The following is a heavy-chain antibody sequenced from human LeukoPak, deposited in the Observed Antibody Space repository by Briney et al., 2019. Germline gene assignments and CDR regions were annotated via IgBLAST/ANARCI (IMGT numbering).Heavy chain of an antibody. CDR1: GFTVSSNY. V-gene: IGHV3-53*01. CDR3: ARDRARVGWSFDY. Sequence: GGSLRLSCAASGFTVSSNYMSWVRQAPGKGLEWVSVIYSGGSTYDADSVKGRFTISRDNSKNTLYLQMNSLRAEDTAVYYCARDRARVGWSFDYWGQGTLVTVSS. D-gene: IGHD6-19*01. J-gene: IGHJ4*02. CDR2: IYSGGST.